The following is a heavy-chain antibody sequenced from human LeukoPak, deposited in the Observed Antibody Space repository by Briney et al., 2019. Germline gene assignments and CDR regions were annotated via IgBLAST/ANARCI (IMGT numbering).Heavy chain of an antibody. CDR2: IYYSGST. D-gene: IGHD3-22*01. CDR1: GGSISSSSYY. J-gene: IGHJ4*02. Sequence: SETLSLTCTVSGGSISSSSYYWGWIHQPPGKGLEWIGSIYYSGSTYYNPSVKSRVTISVDTSKNQFSLKLSSVTAADTAVYYCARQITMIVVDYWGQGTLVTVSS. V-gene: IGHV4-39*01. CDR3: ARQITMIVVDY.